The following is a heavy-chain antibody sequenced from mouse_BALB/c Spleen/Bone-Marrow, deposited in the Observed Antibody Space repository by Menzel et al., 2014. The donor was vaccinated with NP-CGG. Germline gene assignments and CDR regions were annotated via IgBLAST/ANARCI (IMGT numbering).Heavy chain of an antibody. Sequence: EVQLQQSGPELVKPGASVKMSCKASGYTFTSYVMHWVKQKPGQGLEWIGYVNPHNDGTKYNEKFKGKATLTSDKSSSTAYMELSSLTSEDSAVYYCARRGRIAEALGYWGQGTTLTVSS. CDR2: VNPHNDGT. CDR3: ARRGRIAEALGY. J-gene: IGHJ2*01. D-gene: IGHD6-1*01. CDR1: GYTFTSYV. V-gene: IGHV1-14*01.